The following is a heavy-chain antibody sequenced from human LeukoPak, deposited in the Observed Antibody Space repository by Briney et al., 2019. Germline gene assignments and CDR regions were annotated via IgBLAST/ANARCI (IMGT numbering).Heavy chain of an antibody. J-gene: IGHJ5*02. CDR2: VNCDNGNT. V-gene: IGHV1-8*03. CDR1: GYTFTSFD. D-gene: IGHD1-20*01. Sequence: ASVKVSCETSGYTFTSFDINWVRHTTGHGPEWMGWVNCDNGNTRYARKFQGRVAIARDTSTSTVYLELNNLASDDTAIYYCTRGPFLNGNAYNWFDPWGQGTLVTVSS. CDR3: TRGPFLNGNAYNWFDP.